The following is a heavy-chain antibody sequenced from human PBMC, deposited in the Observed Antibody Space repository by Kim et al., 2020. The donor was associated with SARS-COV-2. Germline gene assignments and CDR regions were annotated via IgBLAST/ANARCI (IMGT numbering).Heavy chain of an antibody. CDR3: ARDLGAGTFDP. J-gene: IGHJ5*02. CDR2: T. D-gene: IGHD6-19*01. Sequence: TNYAQKLQGRVTMTTDTSTSTAYMELRSLRSDDTAVYYCARDLGAGTFDPWGQGTLVTVSS. V-gene: IGHV1-18*01.